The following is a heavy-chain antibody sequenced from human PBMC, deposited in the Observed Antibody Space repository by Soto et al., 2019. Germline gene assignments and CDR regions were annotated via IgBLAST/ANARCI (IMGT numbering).Heavy chain of an antibody. Sequence: QVQLVQSGAEVRKPGASVKVSCKASGYTFKTYAMHWVRQAPGQRLEWMGWINTGNGNVKYSQKFQGRVTFTRDTXXSTAYMEGSSLRSEDTAIYYCVRSGVVRGVFTFDCWGQGTLVTVSS. J-gene: IGHJ4*02. D-gene: IGHD3-10*01. V-gene: IGHV1-3*04. CDR3: VRSGVVRGVFTFDC. CDR1: GYTFKTYA. CDR2: INTGNGNV.